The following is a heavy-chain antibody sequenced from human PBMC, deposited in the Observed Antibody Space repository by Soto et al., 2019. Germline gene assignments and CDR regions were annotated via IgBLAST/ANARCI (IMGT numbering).Heavy chain of an antibody. Sequence: SETLSLTCTVSGGAISSYYWSWIRQPPGKGLEWIGYIYYSGSTNYNPSLKSRVTISVDTSKNQFSLKLSSVTAADTAVYYCARVSSGWFYFDYWGQGTLVTVSS. CDR1: GGAISSYY. J-gene: IGHJ4*02. CDR3: ARVSSGWFYFDY. D-gene: IGHD6-19*01. CDR2: IYYSGST. V-gene: IGHV4-59*01.